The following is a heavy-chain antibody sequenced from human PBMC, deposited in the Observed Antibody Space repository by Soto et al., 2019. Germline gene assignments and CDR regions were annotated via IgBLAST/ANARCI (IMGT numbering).Heavy chain of an antibody. V-gene: IGHV4-38-2*01. CDR2: IYHSGST. CDR1: GYSISSGYY. J-gene: IGHJ6*02. Sequence: SETLSLTCAVSGYSISSGYYWGWIRQPPGKGLEWIGSIYHSGSTYYNPSLKGRVTIAVDTSKNQFSLKLSSVTAADTAVYYCARRGFFYGMDVWGQGTTVTVSS. D-gene: IGHD3-3*01. CDR3: ARRGFFYGMDV.